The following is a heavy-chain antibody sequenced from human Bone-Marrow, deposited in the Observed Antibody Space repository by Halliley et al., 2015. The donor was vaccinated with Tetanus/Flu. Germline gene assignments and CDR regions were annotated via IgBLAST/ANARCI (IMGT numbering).Heavy chain of an antibody. Sequence: KGLEWIGYFYYPGSPFYNPSLKSRLSMSVDTSRNQFSLGLSSVAAADTAVYYCAREHRDIGAFWGQGTLVTVSS. CDR2: FYYPGSP. J-gene: IGHJ4*02. V-gene: IGHV4-30-4*01. D-gene: IGHD3-10*01. CDR3: AREHRDIGAF.